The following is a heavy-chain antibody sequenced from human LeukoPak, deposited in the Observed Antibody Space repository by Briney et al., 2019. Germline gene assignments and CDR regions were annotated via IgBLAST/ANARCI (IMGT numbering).Heavy chain of an antibody. CDR3: ARATNGIAAAGTGWPYDGFDM. V-gene: IGHV3-11*01. CDR2: ISDSGNTI. D-gene: IGHD6-13*01. J-gene: IGHJ3*02. Sequence: PGGSLRLSCAASGFTFSDYYMSWIRQAPGKGLEWVSYISDSGNTIFYADSVEGRFTISRDNAKNSLWLQMNSLRAEDTAVYYCARATNGIAAAGTGWPYDGFDMWGQGSMVTVSS. CDR1: GFTFSDYY.